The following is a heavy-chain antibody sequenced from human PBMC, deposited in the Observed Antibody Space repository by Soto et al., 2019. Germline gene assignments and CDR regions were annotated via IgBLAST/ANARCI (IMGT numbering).Heavy chain of an antibody. V-gene: IGHV4-31*03. CDR2: IYYSGTT. CDR3: ASGHCFSSSCSYLDL. CDR1: GGSISSVGSY. Sequence: SETLSLTCTVSGGSISSVGSYWSWIRQSPGKGLEWIGYIYYSGTTYYNPSLKSRVSISLDTSKNQFSLKLSSVTAADTAISYCASGHCFSSSCSYLDLWGRGTLVTVSS. D-gene: IGHD2-2*01. J-gene: IGHJ2*01.